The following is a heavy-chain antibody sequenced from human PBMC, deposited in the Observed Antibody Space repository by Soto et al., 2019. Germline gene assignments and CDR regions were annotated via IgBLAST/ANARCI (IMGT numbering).Heavy chain of an antibody. CDR1: GFTFSNSG. CDR3: AKLLHTAYYHVMDV. J-gene: IGHJ6*02. V-gene: IGHV3-23*01. D-gene: IGHD4-4*01. Sequence: EVQLLESGGDLVQPGGSLRLVCAASGFTFSNSGMRWVRQAPGQGLEWVSSIGPSGNTYYSDAVKGRFTISRDISKNTLFLQTDSLRAEDTATYYCAKLLHTAYYHVMDVWGQGTTVTVSS. CDR2: SIGPSGNT.